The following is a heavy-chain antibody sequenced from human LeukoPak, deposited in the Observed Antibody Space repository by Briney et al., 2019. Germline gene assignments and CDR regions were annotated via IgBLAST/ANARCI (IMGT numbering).Heavy chain of an antibody. J-gene: IGHJ4*02. CDR3: ARVARDGYLAYYFDY. V-gene: IGHV4-59*01. CDR2: IHSTGST. D-gene: IGHD5-24*01. Sequence: SETLSLTCAVSGGSISTYYWSWIRQPPGKGPEWIAYIHSTGSTNYNPSLKSRVTISADASKNQFSLTLRLVTAADTAVYYCARVARDGYLAYYFDYWGQGILVTVSS. CDR1: GGSISTYY.